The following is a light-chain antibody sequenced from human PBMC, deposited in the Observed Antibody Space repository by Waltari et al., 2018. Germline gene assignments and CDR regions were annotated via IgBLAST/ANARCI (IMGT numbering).Light chain of an antibody. CDR1: SNDVGGYNS. V-gene: IGLV2-14*01. Sequence: QSALTQPASVSGSPGQSVNIFCAGTSNDVGGYNSVSWYQEHPGQAPRVIIYDVSDRPSGVSDRFSGSKSGNTASLTISGLQAEDEADYYCSSQSSNDVVLFGGGTKLTVL. CDR3: SSQSSNDVVL. J-gene: IGLJ2*01. CDR2: DVS.